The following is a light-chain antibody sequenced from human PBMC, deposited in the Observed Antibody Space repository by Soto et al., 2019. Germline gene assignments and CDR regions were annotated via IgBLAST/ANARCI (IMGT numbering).Light chain of an antibody. V-gene: IGKV1-39*01. CDR2: GAS. CDR3: QQHYNGPHS. CDR1: QSVSDY. J-gene: IGKJ2*01. Sequence: QMTQSPSSVSASVGDRVTLTCRASQSVSDYLNWYLQKPGKAPRLLIYGASTLDSGIPSRFSGSGSGTEFSITISSLRSEDFAIYYCQQHYNGPHSFGRGTKLEIK.